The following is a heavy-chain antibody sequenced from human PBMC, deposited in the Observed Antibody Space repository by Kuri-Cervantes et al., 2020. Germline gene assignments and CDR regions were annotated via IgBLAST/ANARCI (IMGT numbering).Heavy chain of an antibody. Sequence: SETLSLTCTVSGGSISSYYWSWIRQPPGKGLEWIGYMYYSGSTNYNPSLKSRVTISVDTSKNQFSLKLSSVTAADTAVYYCARGRNRSALYFDYWGQGTLVTVSS. V-gene: IGHV4-59*12. CDR1: GGSISSYY. J-gene: IGHJ4*02. CDR3: ARGRNRSALYFDY. CDR2: MYYSGST.